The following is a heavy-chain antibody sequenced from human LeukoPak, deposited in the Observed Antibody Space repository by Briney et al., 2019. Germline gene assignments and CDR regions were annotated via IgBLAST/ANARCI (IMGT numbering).Heavy chain of an antibody. D-gene: IGHD4-17*01. Sequence: PSETLSLTCAVSGGSISSGGYSWSWIRQPPGKGLEWIGYIYHSGSAYYNPSHKSRVTISVDTSKNQFSLQLSSVTAADTAVYYCARPDGDYEWFFDLWGRGTLVTVAS. J-gene: IGHJ2*01. CDR2: IYHSGSA. V-gene: IGHV4-30-2*03. CDR3: ARPDGDYEWFFDL. CDR1: GGSISSGGYS.